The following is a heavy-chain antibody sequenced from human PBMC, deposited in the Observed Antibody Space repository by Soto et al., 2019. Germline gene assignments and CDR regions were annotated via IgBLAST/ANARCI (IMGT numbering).Heavy chain of an antibody. J-gene: IGHJ4*02. Sequence: QVQLVQSGAEVKKPGASVKVSCKASGYTFRNFGINWVRQAPGQGLEWMGWISGYYGNTNYAQKLQGRVTMTTDTSMRTAYMELTSLRSDGTAVYYCARGGMASRGYWGDYWGQGTLVTVSS. V-gene: IGHV1-18*01. CDR3: ARGGMASRGYWGDY. D-gene: IGHD3-16*01. CDR2: ISGYYGNT. CDR1: GYTFRNFG.